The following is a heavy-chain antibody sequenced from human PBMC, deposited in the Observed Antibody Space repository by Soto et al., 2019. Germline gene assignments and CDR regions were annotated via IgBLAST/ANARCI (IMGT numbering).Heavy chain of an antibody. CDR1: GYIFTSYV. CDR2: INAGNGNT. Sequence: ASVKVSCKASGYIFTSYVMEWVRQAPGQRLEWMGWINAGNGNTKYSQKFQGRVTITRDTSANTAYMELSSLRSEDTAVYYCARSAPPIDFDYWGQGTQVTVSS. V-gene: IGHV1-3*01. CDR3: ARSAPPIDFDY. J-gene: IGHJ4*02.